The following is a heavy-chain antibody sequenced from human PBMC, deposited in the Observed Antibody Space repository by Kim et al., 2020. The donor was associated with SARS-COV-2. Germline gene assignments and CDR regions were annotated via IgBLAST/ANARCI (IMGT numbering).Heavy chain of an antibody. Sequence: RFTISRDNAKNSLYLQMNSLRAEDTAVYYCARGRLPPDYYDSSGPDAFDIWGQGTMVTVSS. V-gene: IGHV3-11*05. J-gene: IGHJ3*02. CDR3: ARGRLPPDYYDSSGPDAFDI. D-gene: IGHD3-22*01.